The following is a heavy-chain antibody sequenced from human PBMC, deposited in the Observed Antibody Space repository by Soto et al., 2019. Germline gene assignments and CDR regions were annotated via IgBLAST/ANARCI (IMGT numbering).Heavy chain of an antibody. V-gene: IGHV3-23*01. J-gene: IGHJ2*01. Sequence: EVQLLESGGGLVQPGGSLRLSCVGSGFTFINYAMKWVRQTPGKGLDWVSGISGGGDRTFDADSVKGRFTISRDNSKNTVNLQMNSLRAGDTAGYYCARKLLSSTSRLDWGYFDFWGRGTVVTVSS. CDR1: GFTFINYA. CDR2: ISGGGDRT. CDR3: ARKLLSSTSRLDWGYFDF. D-gene: IGHD2-2*01.